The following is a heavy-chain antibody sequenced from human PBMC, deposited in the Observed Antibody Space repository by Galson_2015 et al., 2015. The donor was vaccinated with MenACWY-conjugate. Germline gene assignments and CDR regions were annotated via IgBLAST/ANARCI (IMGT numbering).Heavy chain of an antibody. J-gene: IGHJ2*01. D-gene: IGHD2-2*01. CDR2: IYYSGST. CDR3: ARHRVVPAANRYFDL. Sequence: VKPSETLSLTCTVSGGSISSYYWSWIRQPPGKGLEWIGYIYYSGSTNYNPSLKSRVTISVDTSKNQFSLKLSSVTAADTAVYYCARHRVVPAANRYFDLWGRGSLVTVSS. V-gene: IGHV4-59*08. CDR1: GGSISSYY.